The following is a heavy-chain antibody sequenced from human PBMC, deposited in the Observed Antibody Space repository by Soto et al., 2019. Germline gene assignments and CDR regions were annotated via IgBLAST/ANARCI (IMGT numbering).Heavy chain of an antibody. CDR3: AKERMGAGVRGYFDY. Sequence: VQLVESGGGVVQPGRSLRLSCAASGFTFSSYGMHWVRQAPGKGLERVAVIIYDGSTKYYADSVKGRFTISRDNSKSTLYLQMNSLRAEDTAVYYCAKERMGAGVRGYFDYWGQGTLVTVSS. D-gene: IGHD3-10*01. V-gene: IGHV3-30*18. CDR1: GFTFSSYG. CDR2: IIYDGSTK. J-gene: IGHJ4*02.